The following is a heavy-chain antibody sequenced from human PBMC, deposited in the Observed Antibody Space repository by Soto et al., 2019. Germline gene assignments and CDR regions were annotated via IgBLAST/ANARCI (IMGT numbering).Heavy chain of an antibody. Sequence: PGGSLRLSCEASGFTFSSYSMNWVRQAPGKGLEWVSSISSSSSYIYYADSVKGRFTISRDNAKNSLYLQMNSLRAEDTAVYYCATDPSLKRSLEFDYWGQGTLVTVSS. V-gene: IGHV3-21*01. CDR1: GFTFSSYS. CDR3: ATDPSLKRSLEFDY. J-gene: IGHJ4*02. D-gene: IGHD1-1*01. CDR2: ISSSSSYI.